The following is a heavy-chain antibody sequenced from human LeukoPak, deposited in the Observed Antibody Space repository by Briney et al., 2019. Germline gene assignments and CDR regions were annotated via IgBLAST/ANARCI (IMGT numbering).Heavy chain of an antibody. Sequence: GGSLRLSCTASGFTFGDYAMSWVRQAPGKGLEWVGFIRSKAYGGTTEYAASVKGRFTISRDDSKSIAYLQMNSLKTEDTAVYYCTSQYSSSWYGGFLFDYWGQGTLVTVSS. CDR2: IRSKAYGGTT. CDR3: TSQYSSSWYGGFLFDY. D-gene: IGHD6-13*01. CDR1: GFTFGDYA. V-gene: IGHV3-49*04. J-gene: IGHJ4*02.